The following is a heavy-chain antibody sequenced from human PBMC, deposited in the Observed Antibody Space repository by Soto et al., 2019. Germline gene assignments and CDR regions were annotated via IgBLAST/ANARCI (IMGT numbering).Heavy chain of an antibody. CDR3: ARATKWFGEDSYYYYGLDV. Sequence: SVKVSCKASGGTFSSYAISWVRQAPGQGLEWMGGIIPIFGTANYAQKFQGRVTITADESTSTAYMELSSLRSEDTAVYYCARATKWFGEDSYYYYGLDVWGQGTTVTVSS. D-gene: IGHD3-10*01. CDR2: IIPIFGTA. CDR1: GGTFSSYA. V-gene: IGHV1-69*13. J-gene: IGHJ6*02.